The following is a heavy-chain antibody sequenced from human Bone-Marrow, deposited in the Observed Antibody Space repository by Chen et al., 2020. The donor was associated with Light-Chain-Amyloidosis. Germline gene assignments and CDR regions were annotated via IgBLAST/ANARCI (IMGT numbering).Heavy chain of an antibody. CDR3: ARRRDGYNFDY. CDR1: GYNFPNYW. J-gene: IGHJ4*01. Sequence: EVQLEQSGPEVKKHGESLKITWKGYGYNFPNYWIGWVRQMPGKGLEWMGVIYPDDSDARYSPSFEGQVTISADKSITTAYLQWRSLKASDTAMYYCARRRDGYNFDYWGHGTLVTVSS. D-gene: IGHD5-12*01. CDR2: IYPDDSDA. V-gene: IGHV5-51*01.